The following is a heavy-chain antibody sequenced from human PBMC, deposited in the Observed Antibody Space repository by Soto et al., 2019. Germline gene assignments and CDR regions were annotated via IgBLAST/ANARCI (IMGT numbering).Heavy chain of an antibody. Sequence: GGSLRLSCAASGFTFDDYAMHWVRQAPGQGLEWVSLISWDGGSTYYADSVKGRFTISRDNSKNSLYLQMNSLRAGDTALYYCAKDSLARYCSSTSCYRGSSYYYGMDVWGQGTTVTVSS. CDR3: AKDSLARYCSSTSCYRGSSYYYGMDV. CDR1: GFTFDDYA. J-gene: IGHJ6*02. CDR2: ISWDGGST. D-gene: IGHD2-2*02. V-gene: IGHV3-43D*04.